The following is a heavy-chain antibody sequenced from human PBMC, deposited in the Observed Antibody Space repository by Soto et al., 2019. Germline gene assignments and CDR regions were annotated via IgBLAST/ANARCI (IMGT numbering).Heavy chain of an antibody. V-gene: IGHV1-2*02. CDR3: TREYIEYSDGLYDAFDI. CDR2: MNPKSGGT. Sequence: GASVKVSCKACGYSFSGYYTHWVRQSPVQGLEWMGWMNPKSGGTHFAQKFQGRVTLTRDTSISTAYMEVNRLRSDDPAVYYCTREYIEYSDGLYDAFDIWGQGTTVTV. D-gene: IGHD2-15*01. CDR1: GYSFSGYY. J-gene: IGHJ3*02.